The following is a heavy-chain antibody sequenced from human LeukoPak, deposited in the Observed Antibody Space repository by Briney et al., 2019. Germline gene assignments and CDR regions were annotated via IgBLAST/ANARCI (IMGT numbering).Heavy chain of an antibody. CDR2: ISSSSYI. CDR1: GFTFSSYS. J-gene: IGHJ4*02. D-gene: IGHD3-10*01. Sequence: PGGSLRLSCAASGFTFSSYSMNWVRQAPGKGLEWVSSISSSSYIYYADSVKGRFTISRDNAKNSLYLQMNSLRAEDTAVYYCAREEYYYGSGSYFYYFDYWGQGTLVTVSS. CDR3: AREEYYYGSGSYFYYFDY. V-gene: IGHV3-21*01.